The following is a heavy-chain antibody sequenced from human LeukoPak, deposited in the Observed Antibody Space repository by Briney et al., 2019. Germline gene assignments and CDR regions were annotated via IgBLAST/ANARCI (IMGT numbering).Heavy chain of an antibody. J-gene: IGHJ4*02. D-gene: IGHD3-3*02. V-gene: IGHV3-30*03. CDR3: ARDVSRGLTASDY. CDR1: GLTFSSYS. CDR2: ISYDGTNK. Sequence: GGSLRLSCAASGLTFSSYSMNWVRQAPGKGLEGVTVISYDGTNKYYADSVKGRFSISRDNSKNTLYLQMNSLRTEDTAVYYCARDVSRGLTASDYGGQGTLVAVSS.